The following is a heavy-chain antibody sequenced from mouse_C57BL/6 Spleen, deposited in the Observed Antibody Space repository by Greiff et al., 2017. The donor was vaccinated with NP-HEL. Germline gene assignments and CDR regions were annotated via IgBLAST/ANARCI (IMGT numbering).Heavy chain of an antibody. Sequence: QVQLQQSGAELVKPGASVKISCKASGYAFSSYWMNWVKQRPGKGLEWIGQIYPGDGDTNYNGKFKGKATLTADKSSSTAYMQLSSLTSEDSAVYFCARWPHSSGYERAWFAYWGQGTLVTVSA. CDR2: IYPGDGDT. V-gene: IGHV1-80*01. CDR1: GYAFSSYW. CDR3: ARWPHSSGYERAWFAY. D-gene: IGHD3-2*02. J-gene: IGHJ3*01.